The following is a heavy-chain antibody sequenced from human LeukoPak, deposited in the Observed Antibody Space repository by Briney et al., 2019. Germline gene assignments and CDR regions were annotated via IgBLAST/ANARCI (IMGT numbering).Heavy chain of an antibody. D-gene: IGHD3-22*01. CDR2: IYYSGST. CDR3: ARYSPTSPVVVGTLNWFDP. J-gene: IGHJ5*02. V-gene: IGHV4-31*03. CDR1: GGSISSGGCY. Sequence: SQTLSLTCTVSGGSISSGGCYWSWIRQHPGKGLEWIGYIYYSGSTYYNPSLKSRVTISVDTSKNQFSLKLSSVTAADTAVYYCARYSPTSPVVVGTLNWFDPWGQGTLVTVSS.